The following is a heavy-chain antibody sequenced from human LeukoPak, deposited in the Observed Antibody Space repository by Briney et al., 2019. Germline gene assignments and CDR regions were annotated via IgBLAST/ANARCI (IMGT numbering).Heavy chain of an antibody. CDR2: ISRSGGTI. Sequence: GGSPRLSCAASGFTFSSYEMNWVRQAPGKGLEWVSYISRSGGTIYYADSVKGRFTISRDNAKNSLYLQMNSLRAEDTAVYYCARMTMVRGGDYWGQGTLVTVYS. V-gene: IGHV3-48*03. J-gene: IGHJ4*02. CDR3: ARMTMVRGGDY. CDR1: GFTFSSYE. D-gene: IGHD3-10*01.